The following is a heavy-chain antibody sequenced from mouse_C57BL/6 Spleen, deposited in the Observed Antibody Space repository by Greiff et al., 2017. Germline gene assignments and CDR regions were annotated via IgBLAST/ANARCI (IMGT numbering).Heavy chain of an antibody. V-gene: IGHV5-4*01. J-gene: IGHJ1*03. CDR1: GFTFSSYA. CDR3: AREYSNYGYVDV. CDR2: ISDGGSYT. D-gene: IGHD2-5*01. Sequence: EVQLLQSGGGLVKPGASVKLSCAASGFTFSSYAMSWVRQTPEKRLEWVATISDGGSYTYYPDNVKGRFTFSRDNAKNNVYLQMSHLKSEDTAMYYCAREYSNYGYVDVWGTGTTVTVS.